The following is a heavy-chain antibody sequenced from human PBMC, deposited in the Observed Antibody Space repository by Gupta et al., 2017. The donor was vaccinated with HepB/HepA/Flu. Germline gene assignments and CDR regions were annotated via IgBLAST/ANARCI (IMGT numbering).Heavy chain of an antibody. CDR2: VYNSGST. D-gene: IGHD3-16*01. CDR3: ARGGKTIWFDP. J-gene: IGHJ5*02. V-gene: IGHV4-4*07. Sequence: QVQLQESGPGLVKPSETLSLTCIVSGGSTNIDSWSWIRQPAGKGLEWIGRVYNSGSTDYNPSLKSRVTMSVDTSQNQFSLKLTSVTAADTAIYYCARGGKTIWFDPWGQGTLVTVSS. CDR1: GGSTNIDS.